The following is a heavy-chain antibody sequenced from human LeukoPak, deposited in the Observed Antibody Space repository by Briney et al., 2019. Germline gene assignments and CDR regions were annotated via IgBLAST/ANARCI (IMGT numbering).Heavy chain of an antibody. CDR1: GYTFTGYY. CDR2: INPNSGGT. CDR3: ARDQDGDIAVVPAAPPSYYMDV. J-gene: IGHJ6*03. D-gene: IGHD2-2*01. Sequence: ASVKVSCKASGYTFTGYYMHWVRQAPGQGLEWMGWINPNSGGTNYAQKFQGRVTMTRDTPISTAYMELSRLRSDDTAVYYCARDQDGDIAVVPAAPPSYYMDVWGKGTTVTVSS. V-gene: IGHV1-2*02.